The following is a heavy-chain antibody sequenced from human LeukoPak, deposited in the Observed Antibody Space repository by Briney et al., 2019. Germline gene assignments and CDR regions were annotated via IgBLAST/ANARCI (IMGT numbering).Heavy chain of an antibody. D-gene: IGHD3-10*01. CDR3: ARVLVYYGSGSQNWFDP. CDR2: IYYSGST. Sequence: SETLSLTCTVSGGSISSSSYYWGWLRQPPGKGLEWIGSIYYSGSTYYNPSLKSRVTISVDTSKNQFSLKLSSVTAADTAVYYCARVLVYYGSGSQNWFDPWGQGTLVTVSS. V-gene: IGHV4-39*07. CDR1: GGSISSSSYY. J-gene: IGHJ5*02.